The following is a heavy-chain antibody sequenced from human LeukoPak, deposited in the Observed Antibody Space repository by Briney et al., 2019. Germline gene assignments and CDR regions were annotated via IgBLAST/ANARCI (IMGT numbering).Heavy chain of an antibody. CDR2: VDANNGDT. V-gene: IGHV1-2*02. J-gene: IGHJ4*02. CDR3: ARDPSSVTLYFFDY. CDR1: GYTLMGNY. D-gene: IGHD4-11*01. Sequence: ASVKASCKASGYTLMGNYIHWLRHAPGQGLEWMGCVDANNGDTKSAQKFQGRVTMSRATSISTAYMDLSSLSPDDAAVYYCARDPSSVTLYFFDYWGQGTLVTVSS.